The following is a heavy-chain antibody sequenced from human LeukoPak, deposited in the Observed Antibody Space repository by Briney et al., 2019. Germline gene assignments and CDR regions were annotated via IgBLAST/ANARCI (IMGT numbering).Heavy chain of an antibody. V-gene: IGHV3-21*01. D-gene: IGHD3-10*01. CDR2: ISSSSSYI. CDR1: GFTFSSYS. J-gene: IGHJ4*02. Sequence: GGSLRLSCAASGFTFSSYSMNWVRQAPGKGLEWVSSISSSSSYIYYADSVKGRFTISRDNAKNSLYLQMNSLRAEDTAVYYCARALYGSGSYFHFDYWGQGTLVTVSS. CDR3: ARALYGSGSYFHFDY.